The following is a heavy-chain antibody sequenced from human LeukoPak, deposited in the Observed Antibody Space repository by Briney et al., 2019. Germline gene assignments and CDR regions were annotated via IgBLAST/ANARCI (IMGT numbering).Heavy chain of an antibody. CDR2: ISWNSGSI. V-gene: IGHV3-9*01. Sequence: PGGSLRLSCAASGFTFDDYAMHLVRQAPGKGLEWVSGISWNSGSISYADSVKGRFTISRDTAKNSLYLQMNSLRAEDTALYYCAKGDLGSGSYLHYWGQGTLVTVSS. CDR3: AKGDLGSGSYLHY. D-gene: IGHD3-10*01. CDR1: GFTFDDYA. J-gene: IGHJ4*02.